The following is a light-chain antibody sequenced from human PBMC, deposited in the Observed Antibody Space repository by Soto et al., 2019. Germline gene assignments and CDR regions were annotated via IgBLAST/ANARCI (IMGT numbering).Light chain of an antibody. J-gene: IGKJ4*01. Sequence: DIQMTQSASTLSASVGDRVTITCRASQSVSTWLAWYQQKPGKGPKLLMYKASSLESGVPSRFSGTGSGTEFTLTITSLQPDDFATYFCQQYNSYPLTFGGGTKVEIK. CDR2: KAS. CDR3: QQYNSYPLT. V-gene: IGKV1-5*03. CDR1: QSVSTW.